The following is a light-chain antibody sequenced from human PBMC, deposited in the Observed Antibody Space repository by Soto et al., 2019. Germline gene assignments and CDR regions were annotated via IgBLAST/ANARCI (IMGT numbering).Light chain of an antibody. CDR3: QQSYDTPPT. CDR1: QSISNY. Sequence: QMTESASSLSSSVGCRFTITRRAIQSISNYLNWYQQKPGKAPNLLLHTVSRLQSGVPSRFSGSGSGTNFSLTISRLQPEDFATYYCQQSYDTPPTVGQGTKVDVK. V-gene: IGKV1-39*01. CDR2: TVS. J-gene: IGKJ1*01.